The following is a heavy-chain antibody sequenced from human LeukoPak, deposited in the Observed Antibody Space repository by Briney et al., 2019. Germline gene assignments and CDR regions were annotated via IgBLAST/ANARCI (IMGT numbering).Heavy chain of an antibody. CDR3: AKGHNYGGNDHDAFDI. J-gene: IGHJ3*02. V-gene: IGHV3-23*01. D-gene: IGHD4-23*01. CDR2: ISGSGGST. Sequence: GGSLRLSCAASGFTFTTYATSWVRQAPGKGLEWVSGISGSGGSTYYADSVKGRFTISRDNSKNTLYLQMNSLRAEDTAVYYCAKGHNYGGNDHDAFDIWGQGTMVTVSS. CDR1: GFTFTTYA.